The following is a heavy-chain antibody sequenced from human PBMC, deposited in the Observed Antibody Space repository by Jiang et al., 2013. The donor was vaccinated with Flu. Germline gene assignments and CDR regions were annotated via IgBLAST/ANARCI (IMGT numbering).Heavy chain of an antibody. CDR3: ARNPRGAAIDY. J-gene: IGHJ4*02. Sequence: GLVKPSETLSLTCTVSGGSISSSSYYWGWIRQPPGKGLEWIGSIYYSGSTYYNPSLKSRVTISVDTSKNQFSPKLSSVTAADTAVYYCARNPRGAAIDYWGQGTLVTVSS. V-gene: IGHV4-39*01. CDR1: GGSISSSSYY. D-gene: IGHD6-25*01. CDR2: IYYSGST.